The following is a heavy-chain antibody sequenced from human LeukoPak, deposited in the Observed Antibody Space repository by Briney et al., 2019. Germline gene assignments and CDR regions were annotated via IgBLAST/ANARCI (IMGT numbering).Heavy chain of an antibody. V-gene: IGHV1-69*01. J-gene: IGHJ6*04. CDR3: AKDKRYCSGDNCYGGMDV. CDR1: GGSFSGST. D-gene: IGHD2-15*01. CDR2: IVPKYYTT. Sequence: SVKVSCKASGGSFSGSTINWVRQAPGQGLEWMGEIVPKYYTTNYAQKFQGRVTISADSSTSTAYMELSSLRVEDTAVYYCAKDKRYCSGDNCYGGMDVWAKGTTVTVSS.